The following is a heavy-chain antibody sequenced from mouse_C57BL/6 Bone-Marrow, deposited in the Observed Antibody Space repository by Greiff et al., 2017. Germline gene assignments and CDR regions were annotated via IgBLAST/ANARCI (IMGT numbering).Heavy chain of an antibody. CDR3: TTDFDY. CDR1: GFNIKDDY. J-gene: IGHJ2*01. V-gene: IGHV14-4*01. Sequence: VHVKQSGAELVRPGASVKLSCTASGFNIKDDYMHWVKQRPEQGLEWIGWIDPENGDTEYASKFQGKATITADTSSNTAYLQLSNLTSEDTAVYYCTTDFDYWGQGTTLTVSS. CDR2: IDPENGDT.